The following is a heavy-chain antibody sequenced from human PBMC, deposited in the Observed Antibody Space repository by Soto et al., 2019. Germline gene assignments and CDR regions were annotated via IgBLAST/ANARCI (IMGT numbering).Heavy chain of an antibody. CDR3: ARQFDHDRSGHDSAY. V-gene: IGHV1-69*01. CDR2: ITPMFNTP. J-gene: IGHJ4*02. CDR1: GGTFSRNT. D-gene: IGHD3-22*01. Sequence: QVQLVQSGADVKKPGSSVKVSCKASGGTFSRNTISWVRQAPGQGLEWMGGITPMFNTPNYAQKFQGRVAITAAESTRTGSMEVSRLTFDDTAIYYCARQFDHDRSGHDSAYWGQGTPVTVSS.